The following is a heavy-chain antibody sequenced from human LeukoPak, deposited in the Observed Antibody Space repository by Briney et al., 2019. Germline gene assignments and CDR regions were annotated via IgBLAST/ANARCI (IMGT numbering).Heavy chain of an antibody. CDR2: INHSGST. CDR1: GGSFSGYY. CDR3: ASSLGYCSSTSCYKIRYYFDY. J-gene: IGHJ4*02. V-gene: IGHV4-34*01. Sequence: PSETLSLTCAVYGGSFSGYYWSWIRQPPGKGLEWIGEINHSGSTNYNPSLKSRVTISVDTSKNQFSLKLSSVTAADTAVYYCASSLGYCSSTSCYKIRYYFDYWGQGTLVTVSS. D-gene: IGHD2-2*01.